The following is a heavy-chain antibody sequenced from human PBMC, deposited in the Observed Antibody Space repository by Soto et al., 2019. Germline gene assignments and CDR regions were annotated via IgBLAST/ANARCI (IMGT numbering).Heavy chain of an antibody. CDR3: ATRSPAFDY. CDR1: GYTFTSYG. J-gene: IGHJ4*02. V-gene: IGHV1-18*01. CDR2: ITTDKGKT. Sequence: ASVKVSCKTSGYTFTSYGVSWVRQAPGQGREWMGWITTDKGKTTYAQKVQGSVAMTTDTSTSTAYMELRSLRSDDTAVYYCATRSPAFDYWGQGTLVTVAS.